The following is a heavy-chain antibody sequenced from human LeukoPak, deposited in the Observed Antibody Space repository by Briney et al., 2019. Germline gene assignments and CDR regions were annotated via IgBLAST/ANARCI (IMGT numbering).Heavy chain of an antibody. V-gene: IGHV3-23*01. CDR3: AELGITMIGGV. CDR1: GFTFSSYG. J-gene: IGHJ6*04. Sequence: GGSLRLSCAASGFTFSSYGMSWVRQAPGKGLEWVSAISGSGGSTYYADSVKGRSTISRDNSKNTLYLQMNSLRAEDTAVYYCAELGITMIGGVWGKGTTVTISS. D-gene: IGHD3-10*02. CDR2: ISGSGGST.